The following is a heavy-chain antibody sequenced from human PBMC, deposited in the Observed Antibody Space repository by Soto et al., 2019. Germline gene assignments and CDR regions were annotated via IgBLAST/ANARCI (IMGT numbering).Heavy chain of an antibody. CDR3: AKEGLPQQLPYDWVYYFDY. CDR2: IYSGGTT. Sequence: GGSLRLSCAASGFTVSSNYMSWVRQAPGKGLEWVSVIYSGGTTYYADSVKGRFTISRDNSKNTLYLQMNSLRAEDTAVYYCAKEGLPQQLPYDWVYYFDYWGQGTLVTVSS. J-gene: IGHJ4*02. D-gene: IGHD6-13*01. V-gene: IGHV3-66*01. CDR1: GFTVSSNY.